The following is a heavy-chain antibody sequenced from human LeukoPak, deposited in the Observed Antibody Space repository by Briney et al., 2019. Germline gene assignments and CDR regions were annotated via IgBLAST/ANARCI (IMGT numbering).Heavy chain of an antibody. CDR3: AGGTSIDDAFDI. J-gene: IGHJ3*02. CDR2: IWYDGSNK. Sequence: GRSLRLSCAASGFTFSSYGMHWVRQAPGRGLEWVAVIWYDGSNKYYADSVKGRFTISRDNSKNTLYLQMNSLRAEDTAVYYCAGGTSIDDAFDIWGQGTMVTVSS. CDR1: GFTFSSYG. D-gene: IGHD2-2*01. V-gene: IGHV3-33*01.